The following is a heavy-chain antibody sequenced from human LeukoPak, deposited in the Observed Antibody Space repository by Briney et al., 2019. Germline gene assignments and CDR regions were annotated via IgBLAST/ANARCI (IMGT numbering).Heavy chain of an antibody. CDR1: GFTFSSYW. J-gene: IGHJ3*02. CDR3: ARTTYWDAFDI. CDR2: IKSDGSNI. Sequence: GGSLRLSCAASGFTFSSYWMHWVRQPPGKGLVWVSRIKSDGSNIVYADSVKGRFTISRDNAKNTLFLQMNGLRAEDTAVYYCARTTYWDAFDIWGQGTMVTVSS. V-gene: IGHV3-74*01. D-gene: IGHD2-8*02.